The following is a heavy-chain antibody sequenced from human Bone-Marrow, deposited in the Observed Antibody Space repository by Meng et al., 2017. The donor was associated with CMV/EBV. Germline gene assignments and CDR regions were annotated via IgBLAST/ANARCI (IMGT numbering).Heavy chain of an antibody. Sequence: GSLRLSCSVSGDSVSSTIYYWGWLRQPPGKGLEWIGSLYYSGSTYYNPSLKSRVTISVDTSKNKLSLNLSSVTAADTAVYYCAPHFVYPNGFDIWGQGTMVTVSS. D-gene: IGHD5/OR15-5a*01. V-gene: IGHV4-39*01. CDR3: APHFVYPNGFDI. CDR1: GDSVSSTIYY. CDR2: LYYSGST. J-gene: IGHJ3*02.